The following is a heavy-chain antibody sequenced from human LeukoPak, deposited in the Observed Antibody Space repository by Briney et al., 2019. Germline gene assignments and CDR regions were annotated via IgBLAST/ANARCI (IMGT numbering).Heavy chain of an antibody. CDR2: VSKTGDT. CDR1: GGSLTTHY. V-gene: IGHV4-59*08. CDR3: ARRGAPSKLYYLDS. D-gene: IGHD1-26*01. Sequence: SETLSLTCTVSGGSLTTHYWAWLRQPPGKGLEWIGFVSKTGDTNSNPSLKSRVTILVDTSKNTFSLQLSSLTAADTAVYFCARRGAPSKLYYLDSWGQGTLVTVSS. J-gene: IGHJ4*02.